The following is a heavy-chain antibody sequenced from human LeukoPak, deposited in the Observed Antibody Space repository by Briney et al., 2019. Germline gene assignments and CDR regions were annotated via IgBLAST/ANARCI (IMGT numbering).Heavy chain of an antibody. CDR2: IYYSGST. D-gene: IGHD1-1*01. V-gene: IGHV4-39*01. Sequence: SETLSLTCTVSGGSISSSSYYWGWIRQPPGKGLEWIGSIYYSGSTYYNPSPKSRLTISVDTSKNQFSLKLSSVTAADTAVYYCARLGTTGTNWYLDLWGRGTLVTVSS. CDR1: GGSISSSSYY. J-gene: IGHJ2*01. CDR3: ARLGTTGTNWYLDL.